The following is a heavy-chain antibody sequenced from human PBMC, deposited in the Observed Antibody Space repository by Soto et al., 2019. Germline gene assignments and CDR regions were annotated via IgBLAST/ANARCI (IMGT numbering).Heavy chain of an antibody. D-gene: IGHD2-2*01. CDR2: INAGNGNT. CDR1: GYTFTSYA. V-gene: IGHV1-3*01. J-gene: IGHJ5*02. CDR3: ARDPTGYCSSTSCYENWFDP. Sequence: ASVKVSCKASGYTFTSYAMHWVRQAPGQRLEWMGWINAGNGNTKYSQKFQGRVTITRDTSASTAYMELSSLRSEDTAVYYCARDPTGYCSSTSCYENWFDPWGQGTLVIVSS.